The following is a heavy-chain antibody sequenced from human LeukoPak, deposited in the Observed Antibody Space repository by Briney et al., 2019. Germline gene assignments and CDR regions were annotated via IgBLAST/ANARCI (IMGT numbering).Heavy chain of an antibody. J-gene: IGHJ6*04. Sequence: GGSLKISCKGPGYSFTSYWIGRVRQMPGKGLEGMGIFFPGDSDTRYSPSFQGQVTLSDDQSISTAYLQWSSLKASDTAMYYCARLGFGEPLGYYYHGMDVWGKGTTVTVSS. CDR3: ARLGFGEPLGYYYHGMDV. CDR2: FFPGDSDT. V-gene: IGHV5-51*01. D-gene: IGHD3-10*01. CDR1: GYSFTSYW.